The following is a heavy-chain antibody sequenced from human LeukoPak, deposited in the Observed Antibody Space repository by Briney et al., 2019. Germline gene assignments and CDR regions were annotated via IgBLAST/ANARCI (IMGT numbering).Heavy chain of an antibody. CDR2: IIPIFGTA. CDR1: GGTFSSYA. D-gene: IGHD4-17*01. J-gene: IGHJ4*02. CDR3: ASISSGRTSTTVTTGGDY. V-gene: IGHV1-69*05. Sequence: SVKVSCAASGGTFSSYAISWVRQAPGQGLEWMGRIIPIFGTANYAQKFQGRVTITTDESTSTAYMELSSLRSEDTAVYYCASISSGRTSTTVTTGGDYWGQGTLVTVSS.